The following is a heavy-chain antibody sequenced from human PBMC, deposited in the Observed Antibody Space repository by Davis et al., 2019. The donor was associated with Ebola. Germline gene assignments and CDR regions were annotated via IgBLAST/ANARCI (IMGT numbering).Heavy chain of an antibody. J-gene: IGHJ6*02. D-gene: IGHD4-17*01. CDR2: ISAYNGNT. Sequence: ASVKVSCKASGYTFTSYGISWVRQAPGQGLEWMGWISAYNGNTNYAQKFQGRVTITADKSTSTAYMELSSLRSEDTAVYYCARPPPTRYYGMDVWGQGTTVTVSS. V-gene: IGHV1-18*01. CDR3: ARPPPTRYYGMDV. CDR1: GYTFTSYG.